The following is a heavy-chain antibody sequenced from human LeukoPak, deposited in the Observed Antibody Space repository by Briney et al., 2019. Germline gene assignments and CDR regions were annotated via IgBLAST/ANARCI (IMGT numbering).Heavy chain of an antibody. V-gene: IGHV1-69*06. J-gene: IGHJ4*02. D-gene: IGHD2-15*01. CDR3: ARGRVDATENFDY. Sequence: ASVKVSCKASGGTFSSYAISWVRQAPGQGLEWMGGIIPIFGTANYAQKFQGRVTITADKSTSTAYMELSSLRSEETAVYYCARGRVDATENFDYWGQGTLVTVSS. CDR2: IIPIFGTA. CDR1: GGTFSSYA.